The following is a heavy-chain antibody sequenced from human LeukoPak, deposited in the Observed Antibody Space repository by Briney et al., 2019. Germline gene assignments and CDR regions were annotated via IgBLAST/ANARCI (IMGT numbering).Heavy chain of an antibody. CDR3: ARDGRYCSGGSCYFDY. CDR2: IIPIFGTA. Sequence: GPPVKVSCKASGGTFSSYAISWVRQAPGQGLECMGGIIPIFGTANYAQKFQGRVTITADKSTSTAYMELSSLGSEDTAVYYCARDGRYCSGGSCYFDYWGQGTLVTVSS. V-gene: IGHV1-69*06. D-gene: IGHD2-15*01. CDR1: GGTFSSYA. J-gene: IGHJ4*02.